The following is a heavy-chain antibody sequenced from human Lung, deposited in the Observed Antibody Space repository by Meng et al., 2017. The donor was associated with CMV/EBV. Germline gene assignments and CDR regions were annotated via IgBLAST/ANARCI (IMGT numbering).Heavy chain of an antibody. D-gene: IGHD3-10*02. CDR2: ISNDGSAT. V-gene: IGHV3-74*01. CDR3: VREKGVLNYFHGRDV. J-gene: IGHJ6*01. CDR1: GFTLRAYW. Sequence: GESLKISFPASGFTLRAYWVHWFGQVQGKGRVWVARISNDGSATSYAESVGGRFTITSDNAKRILYLEMHNLRDEDTALYYCVREKGVLNYFHGRDVWGQGATVTVSS.